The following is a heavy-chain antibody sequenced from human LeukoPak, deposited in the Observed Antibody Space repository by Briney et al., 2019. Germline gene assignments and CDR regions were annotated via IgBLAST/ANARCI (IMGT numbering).Heavy chain of an antibody. V-gene: IGHV3-23*01. CDR1: GFTFNSYA. Sequence: GGSLRLSCAASGFTFNSYAMSWVRQAQGKGLEWVSAISGSGGSTYYADSVKGRFTISRDNAKNTLYLQMNSLRAEDTAVYYCARGASVDRTYNYYDYWGQGTLVTVSS. J-gene: IGHJ4*02. CDR2: ISGSGGST. CDR3: ARGASVDRTYNYYDY. D-gene: IGHD5-24*01.